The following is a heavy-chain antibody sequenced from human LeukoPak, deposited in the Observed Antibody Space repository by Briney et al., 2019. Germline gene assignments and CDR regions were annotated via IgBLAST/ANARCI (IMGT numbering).Heavy chain of an antibody. CDR3: ARAGYDC. CDR1: GYTFTNYY. V-gene: IGHV1-2*02. CDR2: INPTTGAT. D-gene: IGHD3-22*01. Sequence: SVKVSCRASGYTFTNYYIHWVRLAPGQGLEWMGWINPTTGATDYKQTFRGRVTLTRDTSINTAYMEITNVTSEDTAVFYCARAGYDCWGQGTLVTVSS. J-gene: IGHJ4*02.